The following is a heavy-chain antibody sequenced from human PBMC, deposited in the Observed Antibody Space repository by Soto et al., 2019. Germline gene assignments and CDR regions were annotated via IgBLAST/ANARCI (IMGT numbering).Heavy chain of an antibody. J-gene: IGHJ5*02. CDR3: ARVLVVVVAATPDWFDP. CDR1: GYTFTSYG. CDR2: ISAYNGNT. V-gene: IGHV1-18*01. Sequence: QVQLVQSGAEVKKPGASVKVSCKASGYTFTSYGISWVRQAPGQGLEWMGWISAYNGNTNYAQKLQGRVTMTTDTSTSTAYLYVRSLRSNDTDVYYCARVLVVVVAATPDWFDPWGQGTLVTVAS. D-gene: IGHD2-15*01.